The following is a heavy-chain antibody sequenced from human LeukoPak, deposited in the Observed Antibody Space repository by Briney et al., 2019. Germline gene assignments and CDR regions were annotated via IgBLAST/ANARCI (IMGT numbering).Heavy chain of an antibody. J-gene: IGHJ6*03. CDR3: ARHITIFGVLAEGDYYYMDV. D-gene: IGHD3-3*01. CDR2: IYPGDSDT. Sequence: GESLKISCEGSGYRFTNYWIGWVRQMPGKGLEWMGIIYPGDSDTRYSPSFQGQVTISADNSITTSYLQWNSLKASDTAMYYCARHITIFGVLAEGDYYYMDVWGKGTTVTVSS. V-gene: IGHV5-51*01. CDR1: GYRFTNYW.